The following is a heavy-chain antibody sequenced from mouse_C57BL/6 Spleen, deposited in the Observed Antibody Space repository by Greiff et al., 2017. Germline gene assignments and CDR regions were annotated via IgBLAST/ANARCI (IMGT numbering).Heavy chain of an antibody. CDR3: AGNDGYLSYFAY. V-gene: IGHV1-64*01. CDR2: IHPNSGST. D-gene: IGHD2-3*01. J-gene: IGHJ2*01. CDR1: GYTFTSYW. Sequence: QVQLQQPGAELVKPGASVKLSCKASGYTFTSYWMHWVKQRPGQGLEWIGMIHPNSGSTNYNEKFKSKATLTVDKSSSTAYMQLSSLTSEDSAVYYCAGNDGYLSYFAYWGQGTTLTVSA.